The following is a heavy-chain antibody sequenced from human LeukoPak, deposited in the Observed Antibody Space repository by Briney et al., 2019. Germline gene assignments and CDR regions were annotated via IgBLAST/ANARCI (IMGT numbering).Heavy chain of an antibody. CDR2: ISYDGSNK. J-gene: IGHJ4*02. V-gene: IGHV3-30*04. Sequence: PGRSLRLACAASGFTFSSYAMHWVRQAPGKGLEWVAVISYDGSNKYYADSVKCRFTISRDNSKNTLYLQMNSLRAEDTAVYYCAKANSAYDYDYFDYWGQGTLVTVSS. CDR1: GFTFSSYA. D-gene: IGHD5-12*01. CDR3: AKANSAYDYDYFDY.